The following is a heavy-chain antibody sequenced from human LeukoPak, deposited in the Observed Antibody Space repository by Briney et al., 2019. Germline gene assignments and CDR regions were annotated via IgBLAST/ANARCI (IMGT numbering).Heavy chain of an antibody. J-gene: IGHJ4*02. D-gene: IGHD4-23*01. Sequence: GGSLRLSCAASGFTFSNYWMHWVRQAPGKGLVWVSRINHDGSSTPYADSVKGRFTISRDNVKNTLYLQMNGLRVEDTAVYYCARDGASTVDFDYWGQGTLVSVCS. CDR1: GFTFSNYW. CDR3: ARDGASTVDFDY. V-gene: IGHV3-74*01. CDR2: INHDGSST.